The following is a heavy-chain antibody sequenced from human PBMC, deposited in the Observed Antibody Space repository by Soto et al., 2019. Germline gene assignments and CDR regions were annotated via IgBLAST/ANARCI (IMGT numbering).Heavy chain of an antibody. D-gene: IGHD2-15*01. V-gene: IGHV3-30*18. CDR1: GFTFSSYG. J-gene: IGHJ6*02. CDR3: AKDLVPWWTNGIYYYYGMDV. Sequence: QVQLVESGGGVVQPGRSLRLSCAASGFTFSSYGMHWVRQAPGKGLEWVAVISYYGSNKYYADSVKGRFTISRDNSKNTLYLQMNSLRAEDTAVYYCAKDLVPWWTNGIYYYYGMDVWGQGTTVTVSS. CDR2: ISYYGSNK.